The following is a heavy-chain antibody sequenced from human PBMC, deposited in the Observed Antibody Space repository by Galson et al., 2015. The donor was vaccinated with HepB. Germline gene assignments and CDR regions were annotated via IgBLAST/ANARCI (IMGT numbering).Heavy chain of an antibody. CDR3: ARDNGEWLVGMDYYYGMDV. D-gene: IGHD6-19*01. V-gene: IGHV1-2*02. CDR1: GYTFTGYY. CDR2: INPNSGGT. Sequence: SVKVSCKASGYTFTGYYMHWVRQAPGQGLEWMGWINPNSGGTNYAQKFQGRVTMTRDTSISTAYMELSRLRSDDTAVYYCARDNGEWLVGMDYYYGMDVWGQGTTVTVSS. J-gene: IGHJ6*02.